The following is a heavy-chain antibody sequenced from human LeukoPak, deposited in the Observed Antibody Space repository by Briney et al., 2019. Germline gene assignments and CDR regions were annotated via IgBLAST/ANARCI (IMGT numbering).Heavy chain of an antibody. D-gene: IGHD1-20*01. J-gene: IGHJ4*02. CDR3: ARYNSAAGDFDY. Sequence: SETLSLTCTVSGGSLSSYYWSWIRQPPGKGLEWIGYVYYTGSTNFNPSLKSRVTISVDTSTNQFSLKLNSVTAADTAVYYCARYNSAAGDFDYRGQGTLVTVSS. CDR2: VYYTGST. CDR1: GGSLSSYY. V-gene: IGHV4-59*01.